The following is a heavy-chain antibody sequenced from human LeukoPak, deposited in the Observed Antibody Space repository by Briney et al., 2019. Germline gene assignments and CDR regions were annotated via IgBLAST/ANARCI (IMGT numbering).Heavy chain of an antibody. CDR1: GFTFSSYA. Sequence: GGSLRLSCAASGFTFSSYAVSWVRQAPGKGLEWVSAISGSGGSTYYADSVKGRFTISRDNSKNTLYLQMNSLRAEDTAVYYCAKDLPDSSGRPYAFDIWGQGTMVTVSS. V-gene: IGHV3-23*01. CDR3: AKDLPDSSGRPYAFDI. CDR2: ISGSGGST. D-gene: IGHD3-22*01. J-gene: IGHJ3*02.